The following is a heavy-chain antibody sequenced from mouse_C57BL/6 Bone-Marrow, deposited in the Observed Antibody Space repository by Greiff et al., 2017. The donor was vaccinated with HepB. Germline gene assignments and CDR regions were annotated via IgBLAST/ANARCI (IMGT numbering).Heavy chain of an antibody. CDR1: GYSITSGYY. J-gene: IGHJ2*01. CDR3: ARVITTVVSNYFDY. CDR2: ISYDGSN. V-gene: IGHV3-6*01. D-gene: IGHD1-1*01. Sequence: EVKLVESGPGLVKPSQSLSLTCSVTGYSITSGYYWNWIRQFPGNKLEWMGYISYDGSNNYNPSLKNRISITRDTSKNQFVLKLNSVTTEDTATYYCARVITTVVSNYFDYWGQGTTLTVSS.